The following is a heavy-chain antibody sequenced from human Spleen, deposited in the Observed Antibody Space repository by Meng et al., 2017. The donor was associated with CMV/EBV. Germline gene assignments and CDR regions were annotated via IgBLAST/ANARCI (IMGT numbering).Heavy chain of an antibody. CDR2: IDWDDDK. J-gene: IGHJ3*02. V-gene: IGHV2-70D*14. CDR1: GFSLSTSGMR. Sequence: SGPTLVKPTQTLTLTCTFSGFSLSTSGMRVSWIRQPPGKALEWLARIDWDDDKFYSTSLKTRLTISKDTSKNQVVLTMTNMDPVGTATYYCARTQGYCSSTSCPDPAFDIWGQGTMVTVSS. CDR3: ARTQGYCSSTSCPDPAFDI. D-gene: IGHD2-2*01.